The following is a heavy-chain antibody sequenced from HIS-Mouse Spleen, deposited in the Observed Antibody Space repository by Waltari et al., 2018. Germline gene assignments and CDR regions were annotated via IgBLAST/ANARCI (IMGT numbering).Heavy chain of an antibody. CDR1: GSSLSTRGMC. Sequence: QVTLRESGPALVKPTQTLTLTCTFSGSSLSTRGMCVRLFSHPPGKALEWLARIDWDDDKYYSTSLKTRLTISKDTSKNQVVLTMTNMDPVDTATYYCARIAEGYTSGWYAFDYWGQGTLVTVSS. D-gene: IGHD6-19*01. J-gene: IGHJ4*02. V-gene: IGHV2-70*15. CDR3: ARIAEGYTSGWYAFDY. CDR2: IDWDDDK.